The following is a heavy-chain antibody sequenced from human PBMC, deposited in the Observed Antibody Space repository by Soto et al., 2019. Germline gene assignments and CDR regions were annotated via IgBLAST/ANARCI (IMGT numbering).Heavy chain of an antibody. Sequence: QVQLRESGPGLMKPSETLSLTCSVSGASFFNGGYYWAWIRQSPGKGLEWIGSMLYGGGTYYKPSLQRRVTISLDMSRDQFSLRLNSVTATDTAIYYCTRHAPYDGFDYWGQGILVSVSS. V-gene: IGHV4-39*01. D-gene: IGHD3-3*01. CDR3: TRHAPYDGFDY. J-gene: IGHJ4*02. CDR1: GASFFNGGYY. CDR2: MLYGGGT.